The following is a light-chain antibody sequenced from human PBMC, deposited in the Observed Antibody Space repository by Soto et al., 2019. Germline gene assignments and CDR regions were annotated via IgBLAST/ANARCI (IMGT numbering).Light chain of an antibody. V-gene: IGKV3-15*01. CDR1: QSVSSN. Sequence: EIVMTQSPATLSVSPGERATLSCRASQSVSSNLAWNQQKPGRAPRLLIYGASTRATGIPASFSGSGSGTEFTLTISSLQSEDFAVYYCQQYNNWPLTFGGGTKVEIK. CDR2: GAS. CDR3: QQYNNWPLT. J-gene: IGKJ4*01.